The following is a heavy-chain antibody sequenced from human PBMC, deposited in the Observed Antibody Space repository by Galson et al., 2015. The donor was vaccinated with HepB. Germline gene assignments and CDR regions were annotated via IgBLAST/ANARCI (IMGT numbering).Heavy chain of an antibody. J-gene: IGHJ4*02. V-gene: IGHV3-66*01. D-gene: IGHD3-22*01. CDR2: IYSGGST. CDR3: SRAFGPYYYASSGYYLY. CDR1: GFTVSSNY. Sequence: SLRLSCAASGFTVSSNYMSWVRQAPGKGLEWVSVIYSGGSTYYADSVKGRFTISRDNSKNTLYLQMNSLIAEDTAVYYCSRAFGPYYYASSGYYLYWGQGTLVTVSS.